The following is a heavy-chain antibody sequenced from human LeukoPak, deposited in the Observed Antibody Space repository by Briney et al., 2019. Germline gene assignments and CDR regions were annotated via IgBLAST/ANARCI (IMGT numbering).Heavy chain of an antibody. Sequence: ASVKVSCKASGYTFTSYGISWVRQAPGQGLAWMGWISAYNGKTDYAQELQDRVTMTTDTSTSTAYMELRGLRSDDTAVYYCARGGVRFSMGDVFDIWGQGTMVTVSS. CDR3: ARGGVRFSMGDVFDI. CDR2: ISAYNGKT. V-gene: IGHV1-18*01. CDR1: GYTFTSYG. D-gene: IGHD2-8*01. J-gene: IGHJ3*02.